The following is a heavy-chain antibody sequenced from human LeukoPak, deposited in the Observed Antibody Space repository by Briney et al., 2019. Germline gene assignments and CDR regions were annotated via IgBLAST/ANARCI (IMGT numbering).Heavy chain of an antibody. CDR1: GFTFSSYG. CDR3: VNSNFDP. CDR2: ISFDETKE. Sequence: GGSLRLSCATSGFTFSSYGMHWVRQAPGKGLEWMAFISFDETKEYYGDSVKGRFTIYRDNSKNTLHLQMNSLRGEDTAMYYCVNSNFDPWGQGTLVTVSS. J-gene: IGHJ5*02. V-gene: IGHV3-30*02.